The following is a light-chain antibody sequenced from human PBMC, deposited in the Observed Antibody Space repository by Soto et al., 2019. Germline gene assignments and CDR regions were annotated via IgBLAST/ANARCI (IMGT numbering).Light chain of an antibody. CDR2: GVS. Sequence: EIVLTQSPGTLSLSPGERATLSCKASQNIWRTYLAWFQQKPGQAPRLLIHGVSTGATGVPDRFSGSGSGTDYTLTITRVEPEDFAVYYCHQYGSPPWTFGQGTKVEIK. J-gene: IGKJ1*01. V-gene: IGKV3-20*01. CDR1: QNIWRTY. CDR3: HQYGSPPWT.